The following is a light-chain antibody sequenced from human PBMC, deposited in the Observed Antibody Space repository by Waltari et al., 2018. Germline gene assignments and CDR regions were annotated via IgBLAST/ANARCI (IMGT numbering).Light chain of an antibody. CDR1: QDISNY. J-gene: IGKJ4*01. V-gene: IGKV1-33*01. CDR3: QQYDNLPLT. CDR2: DAS. Sequence: DIQMTQSPSSLSASVGDRVTITCQPSQDISNYLNWYQQKPGKAPKLLIYDASNLETAVPSRFSGSGSGTDFTFTISSLQPEDIATYYCQQYDNLPLTFGGGTKVEIK.